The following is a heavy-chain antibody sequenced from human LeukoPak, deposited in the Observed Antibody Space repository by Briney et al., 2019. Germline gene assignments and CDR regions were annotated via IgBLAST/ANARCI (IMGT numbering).Heavy chain of an antibody. CDR3: ARDPKVAAPYYFDY. D-gene: IGHD2-15*01. CDR1: GFTFSSYS. V-gene: IGHV3-21*01. J-gene: IGHJ4*02. CDR2: ISSSSSYI. Sequence: GGSLRLSCAASGFTFSSYSMNWVRQAPGKGLEWVSSISSSSSYIYYADSVKGRFTISRDNAKNSLYLQMNILRAEDTAVYYCARDPKVAAPYYFDYWGQGTLVTVSS.